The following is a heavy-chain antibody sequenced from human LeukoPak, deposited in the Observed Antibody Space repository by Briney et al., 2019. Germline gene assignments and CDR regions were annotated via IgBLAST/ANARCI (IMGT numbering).Heavy chain of an antibody. CDR2: ITGSGGGS. CDR1: GFTFSDYA. CDR3: AKERRNNAVAGTDY. D-gene: IGHD6-19*01. Sequence: PGGSLRLSCAASGFTFSDYAMAWVRQAPGKGLEWVSSITGSGGGSYYADSVKGRFTISRDNSKDTLYLHINTLGAEDTAIYYCAKERRNNAVAGTDYWGQGTLVTVSS. J-gene: IGHJ4*02. V-gene: IGHV3-23*01.